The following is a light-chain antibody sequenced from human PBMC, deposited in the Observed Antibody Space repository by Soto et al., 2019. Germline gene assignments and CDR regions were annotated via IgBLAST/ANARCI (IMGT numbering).Light chain of an antibody. Sequence: EIVMTQSPATLFVSPGERATLSCRASQSLNRDLAWYQQRPGQSPRLLIFGASIRAAGIPARFSGSRSGPDFTLTISSLQPEDFATYYCQQSYSSPPTFGQGTKVDIK. CDR2: GAS. CDR1: QSLNRD. J-gene: IGKJ1*01. V-gene: IGKV3-15*01. CDR3: QQSYSSPPT.